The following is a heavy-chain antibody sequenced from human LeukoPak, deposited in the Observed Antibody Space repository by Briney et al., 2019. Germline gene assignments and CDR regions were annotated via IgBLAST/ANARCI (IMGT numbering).Heavy chain of an antibody. Sequence: PSETLSLTCTVPGGSISSYYWSWIRQPPGKGLEWIGYIYYSGSTNYNPSLKSRVTISVDTSKNQFSLKLSSVTAADTAVYYCAVGYYDSSGYYRFDYWGQGTLVTVSS. CDR3: AVGYYDSSGYYRFDY. CDR2: IYYSGST. V-gene: IGHV4-59*01. J-gene: IGHJ4*02. D-gene: IGHD3-22*01. CDR1: GGSISSYY.